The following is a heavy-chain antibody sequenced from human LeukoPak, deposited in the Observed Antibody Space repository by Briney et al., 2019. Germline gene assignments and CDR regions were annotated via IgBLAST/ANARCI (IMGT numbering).Heavy chain of an antibody. CDR1: GYTFTGYY. J-gene: IGHJ4*02. CDR3: ARAPTYDYVWGSYRHYFDY. V-gene: IGHV1-2*02. D-gene: IGHD3-16*02. Sequence: GASVKVSCKASGYTFTGYYMHWVRQAPGQGREWMGWINPNSGGTNYAQKFQGRVTMTRDTAISTAYMELSRLRSDDTAVYYCARAPTYDYVWGSYRHYFDYWGQGTLVTVSS. CDR2: INPNSGGT.